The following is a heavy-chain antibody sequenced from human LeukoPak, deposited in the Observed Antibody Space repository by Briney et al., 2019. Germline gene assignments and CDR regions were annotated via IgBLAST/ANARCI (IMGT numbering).Heavy chain of an antibody. CDR3: ARAGGYCSGGSCYFTHYYYYYMDV. V-gene: IGHV3-30*04. J-gene: IGHJ6*03. D-gene: IGHD2-15*01. CDR2: ISYDGSNK. Sequence: GGSLRLSCAASGFTFSSYAMHWVRQAPGKGLEWVAVISYDGSNKYYADSVKGRFTISRDNAKNSLYLQMNSLRAEDTAAYYCARAGGYCSGGSCYFTHYYYYYMDVWGKGTTVTVSS. CDR1: GFTFSSYA.